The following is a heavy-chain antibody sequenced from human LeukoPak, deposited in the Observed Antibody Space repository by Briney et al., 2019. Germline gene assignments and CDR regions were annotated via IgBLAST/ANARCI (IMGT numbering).Heavy chain of an antibody. Sequence: PGGSLRLSCAASGFTFSSYGMHWVRQAPGKGLEWVSYISSSGSTIYYADSVKGRFTISRDNAKNSLYLQMNSLRAEDTALYYCARDRGYYYDSSGGGYFDYWGQGTLVTVSS. V-gene: IGHV3-48*04. D-gene: IGHD3-22*01. CDR2: ISSSGSTI. CDR1: GFTFSSYG. J-gene: IGHJ4*02. CDR3: ARDRGYYYDSSGGGYFDY.